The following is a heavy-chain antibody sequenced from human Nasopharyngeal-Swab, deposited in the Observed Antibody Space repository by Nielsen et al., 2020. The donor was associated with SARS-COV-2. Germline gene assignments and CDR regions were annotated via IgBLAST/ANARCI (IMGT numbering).Heavy chain of an antibody. J-gene: IGHJ2*01. CDR2: FDPEDGET. Sequence: ASAKVSCKVSRYTLTELSMHWVRQAPGKGLEWLGGFDPEDGETIYAQKFQGRVTMTEDTSTDTAYMELSSLRSEDTAVYYCARDRARVWGSYRRNWYFDLWGRGTLVTVSS. V-gene: IGHV1-24*01. CDR3: ARDRARVWGSYRRNWYFDL. CDR1: RYTLTELS. D-gene: IGHD3-16*02.